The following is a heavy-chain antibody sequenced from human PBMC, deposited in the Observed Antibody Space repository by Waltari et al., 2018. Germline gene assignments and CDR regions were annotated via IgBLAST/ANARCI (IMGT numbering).Heavy chain of an antibody. V-gene: IGHV3-73*01. D-gene: IGHD6-13*01. CDR1: GFTFSVST. Sequence: EVQVVESGGGLVQPGGSLNLSCATSGFTFSVSTIHWVRQTSGKGLEWMGRIRSKPNNYATRYTASVEGRFTISRDDSENTAYLQMSSLMTEDTAVYYCTGGAVTGTDFWGQGTLVTVSS. CDR3: TGGAVTGTDF. J-gene: IGHJ4*02. CDR2: IRSKPNNYAT.